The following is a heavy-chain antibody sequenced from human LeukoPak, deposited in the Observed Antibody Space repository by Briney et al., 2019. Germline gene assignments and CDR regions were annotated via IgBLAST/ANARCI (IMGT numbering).Heavy chain of an antibody. J-gene: IGHJ4*02. CDR2: ISGSGDST. Sequence: GGSLRLSCAASGFTFSNYAMRWVRQAPGRGLEWVSGISGSGDSTYYADSVKGRFTISRDNSKNTLYLQMNSLKAEDTAIYYCAKDPTDFDSSGQTYFDYWGQGTLVTVSS. D-gene: IGHD3-22*01. CDR1: GFTFSNYA. V-gene: IGHV3-23*01. CDR3: AKDPTDFDSSGQTYFDY.